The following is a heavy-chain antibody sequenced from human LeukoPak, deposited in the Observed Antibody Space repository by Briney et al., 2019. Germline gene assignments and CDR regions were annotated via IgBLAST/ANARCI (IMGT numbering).Heavy chain of an antibody. CDR2: ISSSSSYI. CDR1: GFTFSNAW. J-gene: IGHJ4*02. D-gene: IGHD3-3*01. Sequence: GGSLRLSCAASGFTFSNAWMSWVRQAPGKGLEWVSSISSSSSYIYYADSVKGRFTISRDNAKNSLYLQMNSLRAEDTAVYYCARGAYDFWSGYYTPLDYWGQGTLVTVSS. V-gene: IGHV3-21*01. CDR3: ARGAYDFWSGYYTPLDY.